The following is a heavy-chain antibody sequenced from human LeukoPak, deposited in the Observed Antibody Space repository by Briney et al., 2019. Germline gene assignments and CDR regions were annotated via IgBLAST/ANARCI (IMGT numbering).Heavy chain of an antibody. CDR3: AREYYDILTGYSNKDY. Sequence: GASVKVSCKASGYTFTSYDINWARQATGQGLEWMGWMNPNSGNTGYAQKFQGRVTMTRNTSISTAYMELSSLRSEDTAVYYCAREYYDILTGYSNKDYWGQGTLVTVSS. V-gene: IGHV1-8*01. J-gene: IGHJ4*02. CDR1: GYTFTSYD. D-gene: IGHD3-9*01. CDR2: MNPNSGNT.